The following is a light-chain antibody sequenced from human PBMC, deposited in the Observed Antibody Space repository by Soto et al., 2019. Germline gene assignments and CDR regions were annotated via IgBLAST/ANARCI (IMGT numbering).Light chain of an antibody. CDR1: QSVNTY. J-gene: IGKJ1*01. CDR3: QQGYSNPWT. Sequence: DIQMTQSPSSLSASLGDRVTITCRASQSVNTYLHWYQQKAGQAPKLLIYAASNLQSGVPSRFSGRGSGTDFTLTVESLQPEDFATYYCQQGYSNPWTFGQGTKVDI. V-gene: IGKV1-39*01. CDR2: AAS.